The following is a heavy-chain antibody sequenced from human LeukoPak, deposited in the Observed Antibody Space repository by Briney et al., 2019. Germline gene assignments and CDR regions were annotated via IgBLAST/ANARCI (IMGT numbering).Heavy chain of an antibody. CDR3: ARQFRDSSGYYSYYFDY. J-gene: IGHJ4*02. CDR1: GYSFTSYW. Sequence: GESLKISCKGSGYSFTSYWISWGRQMPGKGLEWMGIIYPGDSDTRNSPSLQGQVTIPADKSISTAYLQWSSLKASDTAMYYCARQFRDSSGYYSYYFDYWGQGTLVTVSS. V-gene: IGHV5-51*01. CDR2: IYPGDSDT. D-gene: IGHD3-22*01.